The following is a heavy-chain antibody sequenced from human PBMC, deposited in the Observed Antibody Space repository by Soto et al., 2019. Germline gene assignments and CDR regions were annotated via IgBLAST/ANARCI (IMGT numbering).Heavy chain of an antibody. CDR3: AKLQSDFWSGYLGY. D-gene: IGHD3-3*01. V-gene: IGHV3-23*01. CDR1: GFTFSSYA. CDR2: ISGSGGST. Sequence: GGSLRLSCAASGFTFSSYAMSWVRQAPGKGLEWVSAISGSGGSTYYADSVKGRFTISRDNSKNTLYLQMNSLRAEDTAVYYCAKLQSDFWSGYLGYWGQGTLVTVSS. J-gene: IGHJ4*02.